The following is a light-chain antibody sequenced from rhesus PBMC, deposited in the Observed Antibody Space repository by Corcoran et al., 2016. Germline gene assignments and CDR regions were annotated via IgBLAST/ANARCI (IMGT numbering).Light chain of an antibody. J-gene: IGKJ2*01. CDR2: LGS. CDR1: QSLLHSDGYTY. V-gene: IGKV2-78*01. CDR3: MQGSQLYS. Sequence: DIVMTQTPLSLSVTPGEPASISCRSSQSLLHSDGYTYLDWYLQKPGQSPELLIYLGSNRASGIPDRLSASGSGTDLTLTIRRVETEDVGVYYCMQGSQLYSFGQGTKVEIK.